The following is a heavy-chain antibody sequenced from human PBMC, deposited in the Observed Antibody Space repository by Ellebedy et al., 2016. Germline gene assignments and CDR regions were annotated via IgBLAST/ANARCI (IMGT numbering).Heavy chain of an antibody. D-gene: IGHD1-26*01. CDR3: ARGWELRGFFDY. CDR2: ISYDGSNK. Sequence: GESLKISXAASGFTFSSYAMHWVRQAPGKGLEWVAVISYDGSNKYYADSVKGRFTISRDNSKNTLYLQMNSLRAEDTAVYYCARGWELRGFFDYWGQGTLVTVSS. V-gene: IGHV3-30-3*01. J-gene: IGHJ4*02. CDR1: GFTFSSYA.